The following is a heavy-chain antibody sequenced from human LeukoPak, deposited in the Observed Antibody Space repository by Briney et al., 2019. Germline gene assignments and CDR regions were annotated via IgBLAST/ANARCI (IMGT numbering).Heavy chain of an antibody. D-gene: IGHD6-6*01. CDR1: GGSFSGYY. V-gene: IGHV4-34*01. Sequence: SETLSLTCAVYGGSFSGYYWSWIRQPPGKGLEWIGEINHSGSTNYNPSLKSRVTISVDTSENQFSLKLSSVTAADTAVYYCAIEYSSSYYYFDYWGQGTLVTVSS. J-gene: IGHJ4*02. CDR2: INHSGST. CDR3: AIEYSSSYYYFDY.